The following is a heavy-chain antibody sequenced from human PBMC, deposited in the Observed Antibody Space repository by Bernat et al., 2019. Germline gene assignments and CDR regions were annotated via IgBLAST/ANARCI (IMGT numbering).Heavy chain of an antibody. Sequence: QVQLVESGGGVVQPGRSLRLSCAASGFTFSSYAMHWVRQAPGKGLEWVAVISYDGSNKYYADSVKGRFTISRDNSKNTLYLQMNSLRAEDTAVYYCARDLFLDWTHFDYWGQGTLVTVSS. V-gene: IGHV3-30*01. D-gene: IGHD3-3*01. CDR3: ARDLFLDWTHFDY. CDR1: GFTFSSYA. J-gene: IGHJ4*02. CDR2: ISYDGSNK.